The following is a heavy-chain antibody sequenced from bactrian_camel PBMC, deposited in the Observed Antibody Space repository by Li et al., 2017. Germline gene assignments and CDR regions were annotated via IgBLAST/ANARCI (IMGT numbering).Heavy chain of an antibody. CDR1: GSTLSRYD. CDR2: VDLGGRT. Sequence: VQLVESGGGLVQPGGSLTLSCQVSGSTLSRYDMSWIRQAPGKGLEWLSAVDLGGRTVYADSVKGRFTISRDNAKNTVYLQLNSLKTEDTAMYWCTKGFVDDAGQGTQVTVS. D-gene: IGHD3*01. J-gene: IGHJ4*01. V-gene: IGHV3S40*01.